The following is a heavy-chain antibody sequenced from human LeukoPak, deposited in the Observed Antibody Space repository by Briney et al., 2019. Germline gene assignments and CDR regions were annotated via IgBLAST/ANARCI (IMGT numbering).Heavy chain of an antibody. Sequence: ASVKVSCKAPGYTFSGYDMQWVRQAPGQGLEWMGWINPNSGGTNYAQKFQGRVTMTRDTSISTAYMELSRLRYDDTAVYYCASELLGAADFDYWRQGTLVTVSS. V-gene: IGHV1-2*02. J-gene: IGHJ4*02. CDR3: ASELLGAADFDY. CDR2: INPNSGGT. D-gene: IGHD1-26*01. CDR1: GYTFSGYD.